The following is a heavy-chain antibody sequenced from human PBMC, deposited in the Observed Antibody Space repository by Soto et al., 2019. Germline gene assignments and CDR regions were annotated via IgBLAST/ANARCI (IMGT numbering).Heavy chain of an antibody. CDR1: GFTFSNYG. CDR3: ARDLSGPLDY. Sequence: GGSLRLSCATSGFTFSNYGMHWVRQAPGKGLEWVAVTRHDGTNKYYADSVKGRFTTSRDNSKNTVHLQMNSLRGEDTAVYYCARDLSGPLDYWGQGTLVTVSS. CDR2: TRHDGTNK. V-gene: IGHV3-33*01. J-gene: IGHJ4*02.